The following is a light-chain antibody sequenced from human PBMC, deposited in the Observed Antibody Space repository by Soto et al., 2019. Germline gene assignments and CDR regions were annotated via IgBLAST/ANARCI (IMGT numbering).Light chain of an antibody. J-gene: IGLJ1*01. Sequence: QSALTQPASVSGSPGQSITISCTGASSDVGGYDYVSWYQQHPGKAPKLMIYEVSNRPTGVSNRFSGSKSANTASLTISVLQAEDEADYYCTSYTRSNTYVFGTGTKLTVL. CDR1: SSDVGGYDY. V-gene: IGLV2-14*01. CDR3: TSYTRSNTYV. CDR2: EVS.